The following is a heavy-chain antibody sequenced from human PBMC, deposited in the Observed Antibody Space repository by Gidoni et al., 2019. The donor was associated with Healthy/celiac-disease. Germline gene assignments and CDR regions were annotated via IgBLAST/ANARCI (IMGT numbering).Heavy chain of an antibody. CDR3: TSPPRDCSSTSCSIYFDY. D-gene: IGHD2-2*01. CDR1: GFTFGDYA. J-gene: IGHJ4*02. CDR2: IRSKAYGGTT. Sequence: VPLVESGGGLVQPGRSLRLSCTASGFTFGDYAMRWVRQAPGKGLEWVGFIRSKAYGGTTEYAASVKGRFTISRDDSKSIAYLQMNSLKTEDTAVYYCTSPPRDCSSTSCSIYFDYWGQGTLVTVSS. V-gene: IGHV3-49*04.